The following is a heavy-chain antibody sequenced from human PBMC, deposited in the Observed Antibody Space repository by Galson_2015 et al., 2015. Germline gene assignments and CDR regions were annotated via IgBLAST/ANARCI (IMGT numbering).Heavy chain of an antibody. CDR1: GFSFTTSGVG. CDR2: TYWNDDR. Sequence: PALVKPTQTLTLTCTFSGFSFTTSGVGVGWIRQPPGKALEWLAITYWNDDRRYSPSLRSRLTITKDSSTNQVVLTMINMDPVDTATYYCTYRQSFYGVYADYWGQGTLVTVSS. J-gene: IGHJ4*02. V-gene: IGHV2-5*01. CDR3: TYRQSFYGVYADY. D-gene: IGHD4-17*01.